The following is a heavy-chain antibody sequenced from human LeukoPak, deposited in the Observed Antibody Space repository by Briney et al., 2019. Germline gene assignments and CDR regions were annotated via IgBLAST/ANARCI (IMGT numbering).Heavy chain of an antibody. CDR1: GGSISGHF. J-gene: IGHJ5*02. V-gene: IGHV4-4*07. Sequence: SETLSLTCTVSGGSISGHFWSWTRQPPGKGLEWIGSIYSSGTTNYNPSLKSRVTMSVDTSKNQLSLQLTSVTAADTAVYYCATYDIHRSFDPWGQGTLFTVSS. CDR2: IYSSGTT. D-gene: IGHD2-8*01. CDR3: ATYDIHRSFDP.